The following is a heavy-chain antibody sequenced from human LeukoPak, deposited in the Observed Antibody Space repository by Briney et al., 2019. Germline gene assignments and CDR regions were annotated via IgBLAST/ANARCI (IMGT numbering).Heavy chain of an antibody. CDR1: GASISSYY. CDR3: ASSLDRSGWYFGAH. Sequence: PSETLSLTCTVSGASISSYYWSWIRQPPGKGLDWVGYIYYSGITNYNPSLKSRVTISVDTSNNQFSLKLSSVTAADTALYYCASSLDRSGWYFGAHWGQGALVTVSS. J-gene: IGHJ4*02. CDR2: IYYSGIT. D-gene: IGHD6-19*01. V-gene: IGHV4-59*01.